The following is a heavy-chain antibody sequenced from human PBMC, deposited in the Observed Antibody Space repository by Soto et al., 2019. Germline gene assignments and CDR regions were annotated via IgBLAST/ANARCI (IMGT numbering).Heavy chain of an antibody. J-gene: IGHJ1*01. CDR2: IRSKVNSYAT. Sequence: PGGSLRLSCAASGFTFSDSAMHWVRQASGKGLEWVGRIRSKVNSYATTYAASVKGRFTISRDDSKNTAYLQMNSLKTEDTAVYYCTRTGIAAAGDSPWGQGTLVTVS. CDR3: TRTGIAAAGDSP. CDR1: GFTFSDSA. D-gene: IGHD6-13*01. V-gene: IGHV3-73*01.